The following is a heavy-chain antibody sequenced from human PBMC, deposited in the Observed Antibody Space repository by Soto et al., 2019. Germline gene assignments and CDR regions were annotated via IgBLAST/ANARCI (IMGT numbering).Heavy chain of an antibody. Sequence: QVQVVQSGAEVKKPGSSVKVSCKASGGTFSSYTITWVRQAPGQGLEWLGRIITIFGATNYAQKFQDRLTMSADRPTTTAYMELSSLTSADTAVYYCVRDWESTTQTWGFGDSWGQGTLVTVSS. J-gene: IGHJ4*02. CDR2: IITIFGAT. CDR3: VRDWESTTQTWGFGDS. CDR1: GGTFSSYT. V-gene: IGHV1-69*08. D-gene: IGHD3-10*01.